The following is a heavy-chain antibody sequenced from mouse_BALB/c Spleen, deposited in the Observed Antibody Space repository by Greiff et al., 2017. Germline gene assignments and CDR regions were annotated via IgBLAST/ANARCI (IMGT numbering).Heavy chain of an antibody. V-gene: IGHV5-15*02. CDR3: ARALQLGRTFDY. CDR2: ISNLAYSI. CDR1: GFTFSDYG. Sequence: EVKLVESGGGLVQPGGSRKLSCAASGFTFSDYGMAWVRQAPGKGPEWVAFISNLAYSIYYADTVTGRFTISRENAKNTLYLEMSSLRSEDTAMYYCARALQLGRTFDYWGQGTTLTVSS. D-gene: IGHD4-1*02. J-gene: IGHJ2*01.